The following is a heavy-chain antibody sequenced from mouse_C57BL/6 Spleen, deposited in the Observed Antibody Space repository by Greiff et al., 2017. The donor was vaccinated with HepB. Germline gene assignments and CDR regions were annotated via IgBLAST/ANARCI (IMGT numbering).Heavy chain of an antibody. CDR1: GFNIKDYY. V-gene: IGHV14-2*01. J-gene: IGHJ1*03. D-gene: IGHD1-1*01. CDR2: IDPEDGET. Sequence: DVKLQESGAELVKPGASVKLSCTASGFNIKDYYMHWVKQRTEQGLEWIGRIDPEDGETKYAPKFQGKATITADTSSNTAYLQLSSLTSEDTAVYYWARSYYYGSSSWYFDVWGTGTTVTVSS. CDR3: ARSYYYGSSSWYFDV.